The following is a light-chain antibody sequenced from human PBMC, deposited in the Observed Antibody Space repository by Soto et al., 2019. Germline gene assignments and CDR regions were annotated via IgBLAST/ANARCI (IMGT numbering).Light chain of an antibody. V-gene: IGKV3-15*01. J-gene: IGKJ1*01. Sequence: EIVMTQSPVTLSVSPGERATLSCRASQSVRSNLAWYQQKPGQAPRLLMYDASTRATGIPARFSGSGSGTEFTLNIRSLQSEDFPVYHCQQYNNWPPWTFGQGTKVDIK. CDR1: QSVRSN. CDR2: DAS. CDR3: QQYNNWPPWT.